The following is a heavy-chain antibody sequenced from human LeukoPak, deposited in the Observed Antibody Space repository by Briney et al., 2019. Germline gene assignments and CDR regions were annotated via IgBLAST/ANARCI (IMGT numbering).Heavy chain of an antibody. D-gene: IGHD6-13*01. CDR1: GFTFSDYY. CDR3: ARDSSSRAAAKPIDY. J-gene: IGHJ4*02. CDR2: ISSSGSTI. Sequence: GGSLRLSCAASGFTFSDYYMSWIRQAPGKGLEWVSYISSSGSTIYYADSVKGRFTISRDNAKNSLYLQMNSLRAEDKAVYYCARDSSSRAAAKPIDYWGQGTLVTVSS. V-gene: IGHV3-11*01.